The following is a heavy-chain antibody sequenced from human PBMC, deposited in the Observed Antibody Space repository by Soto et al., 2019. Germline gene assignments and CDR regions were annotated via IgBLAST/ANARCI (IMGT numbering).Heavy chain of an antibody. V-gene: IGHV1-18*01. CDR2: ISSHNGNT. CDR3: ARGRDRDY. CDR1: GYTFTTYG. Sequence: QVHLVQSGAEVKKPGASVKVSCKGSGYTFTTYGITWVRQAPGQGLEWMGWISSHNGNTNYAQKLQGRVTVTRHTSTSTAYMKQRNLRSDDTAVYYWARGRDRDYWGKGARVTVNS. J-gene: IGHJ4*02.